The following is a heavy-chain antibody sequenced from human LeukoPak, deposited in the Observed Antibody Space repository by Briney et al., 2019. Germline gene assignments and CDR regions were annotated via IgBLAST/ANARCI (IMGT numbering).Heavy chain of an antibody. J-gene: IGHJ4*02. Sequence: AAAVMVSCKASGDTFDIFGMTWVRQAPGEGVEWSGWISALNGKSDYAQNFRGRVTMTMDTSTNTVYLELRSLRSDDTAVYYCARASAYKPPLDGEDDSFDYWGQGTLVIVSS. CDR1: GDTFDIFG. D-gene: IGHD3-3*01. CDR2: ISALNGKS. V-gene: IGHV1-18*01. CDR3: ARASAYKPPLDGEDDSFDY.